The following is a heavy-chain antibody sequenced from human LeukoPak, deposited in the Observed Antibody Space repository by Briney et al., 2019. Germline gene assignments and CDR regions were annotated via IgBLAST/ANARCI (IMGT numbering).Heavy chain of an antibody. CDR2: ISYDGSKQ. CDR3: AKGESITSAWFES. D-gene: IGHD5-24*01. V-gene: IGHV3-30-3*01. J-gene: IGHJ5*01. Sequence: GGSLRLSCAASGFTFSSYAMHWVRQAPGKGLEWVAVISYDGSKQYYADSVKGRFTISRDNSKNTLYLQINSLRGEDTAVYYCAKGESITSAWFESWGQGTLVTVSS. CDR1: GFTFSSYA.